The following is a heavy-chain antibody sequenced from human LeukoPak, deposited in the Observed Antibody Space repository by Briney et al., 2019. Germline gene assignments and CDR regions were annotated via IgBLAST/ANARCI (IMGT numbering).Heavy chain of an antibody. J-gene: IGHJ6*04. CDR2: IYYSGST. CDR1: GDSISSYY. D-gene: IGHD2-15*01. V-gene: IGHV4-59*01. CDR3: ARAPRSIGHYGMDV. Sequence: SETLSLTCTVSGDSISSYYWSWIRQPPGKGLEWIGYIYYSGSTNYNPSLKSRVTISVDTSKNQFSLKLSSVTAADTAVYYCARAPRSIGHYGMDVWGKGTTVTVSS.